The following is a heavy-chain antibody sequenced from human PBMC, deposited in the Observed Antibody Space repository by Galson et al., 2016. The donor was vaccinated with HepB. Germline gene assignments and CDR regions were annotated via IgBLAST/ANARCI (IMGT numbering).Heavy chain of an antibody. D-gene: IGHD2-21*02. Sequence: SLRLSCAASDFTFSGRWMHWVRQVPGKGLVWVSYINADGTSTTYADSVKGRFTISRDNAKNTVHLQMNSLSAEDTAIYYCTRDDSYGLDVWGQGTTVTVSS. CDR3: TRDDSYGLDV. J-gene: IGHJ6*02. CDR1: DFTFSGRW. CDR2: INADGTST. V-gene: IGHV3-74*01.